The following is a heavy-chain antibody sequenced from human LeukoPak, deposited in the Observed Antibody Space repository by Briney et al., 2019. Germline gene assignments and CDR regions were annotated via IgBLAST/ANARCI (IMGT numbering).Heavy chain of an antibody. CDR3: AKAGGSYFGAGYFDY. J-gene: IGHJ4*02. V-gene: IGHV3-30*18. CDR2: ISYDGSNK. CDR1: GFTFSSYG. D-gene: IGHD1-26*01. Sequence: RPGGSLRLSCAASGFTFSSYGMHWVRQAPGKGLEWVAVISYDGSNKYYADSVKGRFTISRDNSKNTLYLQMNSLRAEDTAVYYCAKAGGSYFGAGYFDYWGQGTLVTVSS.